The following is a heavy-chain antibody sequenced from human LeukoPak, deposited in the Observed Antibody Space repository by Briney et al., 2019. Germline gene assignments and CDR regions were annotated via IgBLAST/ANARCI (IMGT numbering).Heavy chain of an antibody. CDR3: ARGAGYSQSPPDY. D-gene: IGHD1-26*01. V-gene: IGHV1-2*02. J-gene: IGHJ4*02. CDR1: GYAFTVYY. Sequence: ASVNVSCKASGYAFTVYYMHCVRQAPGQGLEWMGWVNPNSGGTNSAQKFQGRVTMTRDKSNSTAYMELSRLRFDDTAVYYCARGAGYSQSPPDYWGQGTLVTVSS. CDR2: VNPNSGGT.